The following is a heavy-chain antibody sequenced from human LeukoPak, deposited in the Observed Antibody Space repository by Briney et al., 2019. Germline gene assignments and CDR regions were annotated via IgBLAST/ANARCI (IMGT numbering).Heavy chain of an antibody. CDR2: ISHSGSI. D-gene: IGHD3-3*01. V-gene: IGHV4-38-2*02. CDR3: AISTYYDFWSGLGWFDP. Sequence: PSETLSLTCSVSGSSISNRYYWGWIRQPPGKGLEWIGTISHSGSIYYNPSLKSRVTLSVDTSKNQFSLKLTFATAADTAVYYCAISTYYDFWSGLGWFDPWGQGTLVTVSS. J-gene: IGHJ5*02. CDR1: GSSISNRYY.